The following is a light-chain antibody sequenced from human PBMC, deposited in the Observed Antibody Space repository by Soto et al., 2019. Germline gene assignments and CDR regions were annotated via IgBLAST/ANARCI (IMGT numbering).Light chain of an antibody. CDR3: QQYNNWWT. CDR1: QSVSNS. V-gene: IGKV3-15*01. Sequence: EIVMTQSPATLSVSPGERVTLSCGASQSVSNSLAWYQQKPGQAPRLLIYGASTRAIGIPARFSGSGSETEFTLTISSLQSEDFAVYYCQQYNNWWTFGQGTKVEIK. CDR2: GAS. J-gene: IGKJ1*01.